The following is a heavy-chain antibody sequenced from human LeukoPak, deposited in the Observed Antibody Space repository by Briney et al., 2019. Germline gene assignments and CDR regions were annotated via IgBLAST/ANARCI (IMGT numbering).Heavy chain of an antibody. CDR2: IDPISGGT. Sequence: GASVKVSCKASGYTFTGYYIHWLRQAPAQGLEWMGWIDPISGGTNNAQKFQDKITMTRDKSIATAYMEVRRLNSDDTAVYYCARSGFTTGFYLDFWGQGTLVAVSS. D-gene: IGHD1-1*01. V-gene: IGHV1-2*02. CDR3: ARSGFTTGFYLDF. J-gene: IGHJ4*02. CDR1: GYTFTGYY.